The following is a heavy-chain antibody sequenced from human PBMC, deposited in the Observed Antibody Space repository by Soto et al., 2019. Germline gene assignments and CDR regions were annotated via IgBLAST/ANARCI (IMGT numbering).Heavy chain of an antibody. D-gene: IGHD3-3*01. V-gene: IGHV4-31*03. CDR3: ARSRGYYDFWSGSGTLDY. Sequence: TLSITCTVSGGSISSGGYYWSWIRQHPGKGLEWIGYIYYSGSTYYNPSLKSRVTISVDTSKNQFSLKLSSVTAADTAVYYCARSRGYYDFWSGSGTLDYWGQGTLVTVSS. CDR1: GGSISSGGYY. J-gene: IGHJ4*02. CDR2: IYYSGST.